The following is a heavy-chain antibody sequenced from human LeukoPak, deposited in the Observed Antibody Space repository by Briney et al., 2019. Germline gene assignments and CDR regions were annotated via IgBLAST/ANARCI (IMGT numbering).Heavy chain of an antibody. J-gene: IGHJ4*02. Sequence: SETLSLTCTVSGGSISSSSYYWGWIRQPPGKGLEWIGSIYYSGSTYYNPSLKSRVTISVDTSKNQFSLKLSSVTAADTAVYYCARDAYRSIAAAGTDYWGQGTLVTVSS. V-gene: IGHV4-39*07. CDR2: IYYSGST. CDR1: GGSISSSSYY. CDR3: ARDAYRSIAAAGTDY. D-gene: IGHD6-13*01.